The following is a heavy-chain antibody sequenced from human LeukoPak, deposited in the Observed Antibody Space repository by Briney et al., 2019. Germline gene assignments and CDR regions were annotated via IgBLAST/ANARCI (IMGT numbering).Heavy chain of an antibody. CDR2: ISGDGTFI. CDR3: VRVDGSSLSRARFDY. V-gene: IGHV3-23*01. D-gene: IGHD6-6*01. J-gene: IGHJ4*02. CDR1: GFTFTSYA. Sequence: GGSLRLSCAASGFTFTSYAVNWVRQAPGKGLEWVSAISGDGTFIYYAESVKGRFTISRDSSKSTVYLQMNSLRAEDTAIYYCVRVDGSSLSRARFDYWGPGTLVTVSS.